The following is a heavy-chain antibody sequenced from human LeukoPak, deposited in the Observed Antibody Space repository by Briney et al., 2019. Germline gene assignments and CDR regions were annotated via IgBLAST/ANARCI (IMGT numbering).Heavy chain of an antibody. V-gene: IGHV4-59*01. Sequence: SETLSLTCTVTGGSISSYYWSWIRQPPGKGLEWIGYIYYSGSTDYNPSLKSRVTISVDTSKNQFSLKLSSVTAADTAVYYCARGSGFSGHWGQGTLVTVSS. J-gene: IGHJ4*02. D-gene: IGHD5-12*01. CDR3: ARGSGFSGH. CDR2: IYYSGST. CDR1: GGSISSYY.